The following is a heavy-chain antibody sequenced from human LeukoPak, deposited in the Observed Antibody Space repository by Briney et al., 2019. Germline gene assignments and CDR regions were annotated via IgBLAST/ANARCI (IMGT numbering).Heavy chain of an antibody. Sequence: PGGSLRLSCAASGFTFSSYCTGGVPQAPAKGREWVAHIKEDGNEKSYVDSVKGRLAISRDNAENSLYLQMNSLRVEDTAVYYCARDYMAYWGQGTLVTLSP. CDR1: GFTFSSYC. J-gene: IGHJ4*02. CDR2: IKEDGNEK. CDR3: ARDYMAY. D-gene: IGHD5-24*01. V-gene: IGHV3-7*04.